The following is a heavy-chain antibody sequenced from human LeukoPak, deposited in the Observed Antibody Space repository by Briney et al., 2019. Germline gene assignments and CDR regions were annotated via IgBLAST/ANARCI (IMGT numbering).Heavy chain of an antibody. V-gene: IGHV1-18*01. J-gene: IGHJ4*02. CDR2: IISYNANT. CDR1: GYTFTSYG. Sequence: ASVKVSCKASGYTFTSYGISWARQAPGQGLEWMGWIISYNANTNYAQKLQGRVTMTTDTSTSTAYMELRSLRSDDTAVYYCARSYNWNANFDYWGQGTLVTVSS. CDR3: ARSYNWNANFDY. D-gene: IGHD1-20*01.